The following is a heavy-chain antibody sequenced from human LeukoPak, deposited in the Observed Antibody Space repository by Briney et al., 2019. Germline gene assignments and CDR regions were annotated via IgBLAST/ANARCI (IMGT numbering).Heavy chain of an antibody. J-gene: IGHJ4*02. Sequence: GGSLRLSCEASGFTFSSYSMNWVRQAPGKGLEGVSYIGGSGSPADYADSVKGRFTISRDNTRNSLFLQMHSLRAEDTAVYYCARDHDWAFDYWGQGTLVTVAS. CDR3: ARDHDWAFDY. CDR2: IGGSGSPA. D-gene: IGHD3-9*01. V-gene: IGHV3-48*04. CDR1: GFTFSSYS.